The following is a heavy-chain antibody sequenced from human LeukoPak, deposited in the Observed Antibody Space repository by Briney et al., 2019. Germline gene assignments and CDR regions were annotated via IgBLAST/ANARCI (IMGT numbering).Heavy chain of an antibody. V-gene: IGHV1-69*04. Sequence: SVKVSCKASGGTFSSYAISWVRQAPGQGLEWMGRIIPILGIANYAQKFQGRVTITADKSTSTAYMELCSLRSEDTAVYYCARERIAAAGSYFDYWGQGTLVTVSS. CDR2: IIPILGIA. CDR1: GGTFSSYA. J-gene: IGHJ4*02. D-gene: IGHD6-13*01. CDR3: ARERIAAAGSYFDY.